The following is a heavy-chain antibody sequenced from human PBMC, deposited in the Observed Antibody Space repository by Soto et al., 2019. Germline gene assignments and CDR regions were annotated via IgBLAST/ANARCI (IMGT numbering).Heavy chain of an antibody. D-gene: IGHD4-17*01. CDR2: ISGSGGST. CDR3: ANGATVKGAFDI. CDR1: GFTFSSYA. Sequence: GGSLRLSCAASGFTFSSYAMSWVRQAPGKGLEWVSAISGSGGSTYYADSVKGRFTISRENSKNTMYLQMNNLSAEDTAVYYCANGATVKGAFDIWGQGTMVTVSS. J-gene: IGHJ3*02. V-gene: IGHV3-23*01.